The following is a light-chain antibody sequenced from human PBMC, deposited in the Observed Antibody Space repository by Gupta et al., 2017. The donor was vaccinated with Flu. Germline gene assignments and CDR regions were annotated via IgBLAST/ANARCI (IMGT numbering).Light chain of an antibody. CDR1: QSVSSY. CDR3: QQRSNWPLT. Sequence: EIVWTQSPATLSLSPGERATLSCRASQSVSSYLAWYQQKPGQAPRLLIYDASNRATGIPARFSGSGSGTXFTLTIXSLEPEDFAVYYCQQRSNWPLTFGXGTKVEIK. J-gene: IGKJ4*01. V-gene: IGKV3-11*01. CDR2: DAS.